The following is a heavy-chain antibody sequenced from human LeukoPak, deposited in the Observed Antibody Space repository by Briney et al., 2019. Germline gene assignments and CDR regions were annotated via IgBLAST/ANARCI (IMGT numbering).Heavy chain of an antibody. CDR1: GFTFSSYW. D-gene: IGHD3-9*01. CDR2: INGDGRNI. CDR3: TRDPMDYDVSTGLHHYYMDV. V-gene: IGHV3-74*01. J-gene: IGHJ6*02. Sequence: GGSLRLSCAASGFTFSSYWMHWVRQAPRKGLVWVSRINGDGRNINYADSVRGRFTISRDNAKNTLYLQMNTLRVEDTAVYYCTRDPMDYDVSTGLHHYYMDVWGQGTTVTVSS.